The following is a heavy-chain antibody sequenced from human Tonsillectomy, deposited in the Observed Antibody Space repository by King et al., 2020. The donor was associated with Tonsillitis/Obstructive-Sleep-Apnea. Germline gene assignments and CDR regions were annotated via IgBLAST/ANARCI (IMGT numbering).Heavy chain of an antibody. Sequence: QLVQSGAEVKKPGASVKVSCKTSGYTFIGYYIYWVRQAPGQGLECMGWINPDSGGTNYAQKFQGRVSMTRGTSISTAYMELSRLTSDDTAVYYCAREKVLVAATNYWFDPWGQGTLVTVSS. D-gene: IGHD2-15*01. V-gene: IGHV1-2*02. J-gene: IGHJ5*02. CDR2: INPDSGGT. CDR1: GYTFIGYY. CDR3: AREKVLVAATNYWFDP.